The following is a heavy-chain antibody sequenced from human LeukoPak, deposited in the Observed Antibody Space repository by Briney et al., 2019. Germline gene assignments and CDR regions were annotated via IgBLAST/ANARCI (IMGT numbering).Heavy chain of an antibody. CDR3: AKDPDYGDYFDY. D-gene: IGHD4-17*01. J-gene: IGHJ4*02. Sequence: SETLSLTCTVSGGSISSYYWSWIRQPPGKGLEWIGYIYYSGSTNYNPSLKSRVTISVDTSKNQFSLKLSSVTAADTAVYYCAKDPDYGDYFDYWGQGTLVTVSS. V-gene: IGHV4-59*01. CDR2: IYYSGST. CDR1: GGSISSYY.